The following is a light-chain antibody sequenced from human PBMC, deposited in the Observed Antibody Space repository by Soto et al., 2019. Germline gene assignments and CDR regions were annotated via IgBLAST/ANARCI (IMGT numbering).Light chain of an antibody. CDR3: QQYNTYSPRNP. CDR2: KAS. V-gene: IGKV1-5*03. J-gene: IGKJ1*01. CDR1: QSISSW. Sequence: DIQMTQSLSTLSASVGDRVTITCRDSQSISSWLALYQQKPGKAPKLLIYKASSLESGVPSRFSGSGSGTEFTLTISSLQPDDFATYYCQQYNTYSPRNPLGQGTKVDIK.